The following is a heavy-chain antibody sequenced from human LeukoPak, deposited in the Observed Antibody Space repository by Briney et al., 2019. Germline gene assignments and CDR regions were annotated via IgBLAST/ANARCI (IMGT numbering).Heavy chain of an antibody. CDR2: ISGSGGST. Sequence: GGSLRLSCAASGFTLSPCSMNWVRQAPGKGLEWVSAISGSGGSTYYADSVKGRFTISRDNSKNTLYLQMNSLRAEDTAVYYCASIEQWLAINWGQGTLVTVSS. CDR3: ASIEQWLAIN. CDR1: GFTLSPCS. V-gene: IGHV3-23*01. J-gene: IGHJ4*02. D-gene: IGHD6-19*01.